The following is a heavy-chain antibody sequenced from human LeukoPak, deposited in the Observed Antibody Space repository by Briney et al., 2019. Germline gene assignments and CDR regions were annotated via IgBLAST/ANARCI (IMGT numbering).Heavy chain of an antibody. CDR1: GFTFSTYW. CDR3: ARSTSSEYDIYHFDY. V-gene: IGHV3-74*01. Sequence: GGSLRLSCAASGFTFSTYWMHWVRQAPGKGLVWVSRINRDGSSTGYADSVKGRFTISRDNSKNTLYLQMNSLRAEDTAVYYCARSTSSEYDIYHFDYWGQGTLVTVSS. D-gene: IGHD3-9*01. J-gene: IGHJ4*02. CDR2: INRDGSST.